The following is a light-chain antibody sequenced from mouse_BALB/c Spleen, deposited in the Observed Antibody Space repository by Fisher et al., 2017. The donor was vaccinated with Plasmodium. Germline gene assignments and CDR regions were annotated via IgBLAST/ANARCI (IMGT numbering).Light chain of an antibody. CDR2: KVS. CDR1: QSIVHSNGNTY. V-gene: IGKV1-117*01. Sequence: DIVLTQTPLSLPVSLGDQASISCRSSQSIVHSNGNTYLEWYLQRPGQSPELLLYKVSNRFSGVPDRFSGSGSGTDFTLSINSVETEDFGVYFCQHSNSWPLTFGAGTKLELK. CDR3: QHSNSWPLT. J-gene: IGKJ5*01.